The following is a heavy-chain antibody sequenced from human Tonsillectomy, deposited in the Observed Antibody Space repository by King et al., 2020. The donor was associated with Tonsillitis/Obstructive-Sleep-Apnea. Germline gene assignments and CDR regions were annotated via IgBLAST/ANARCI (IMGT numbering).Heavy chain of an antibody. D-gene: IGHD2/OR15-2a*01. Sequence: QLQESGPGLVKPSETLSLTCTVSGGSISSYYWSWIRQPPGKGLEWIGYIHYSGSTDYNTSHKSRVTITVDTSKNQFSLKLSSVPAADTAVYYCARMEYGAGNDFDIWAQGTGVTVFS. V-gene: IGHV4-59*01. J-gene: IGHJ3*02. CDR1: GGSISSYY. CDR2: IHYSGST. CDR3: ARMEYGAGNDFDI.